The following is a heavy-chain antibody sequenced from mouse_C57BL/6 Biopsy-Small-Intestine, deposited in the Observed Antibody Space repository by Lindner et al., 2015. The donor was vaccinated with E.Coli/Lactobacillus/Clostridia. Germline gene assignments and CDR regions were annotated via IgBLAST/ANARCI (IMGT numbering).Heavy chain of an antibody. CDR3: ARDRRFSSGWYGEFDY. D-gene: IGHD2-14*01. V-gene: IGHV1-53*01. J-gene: IGHJ4*01. CDR1: GYTFSNYY. Sequence: SVKVSCKASGYTFSNYYMHWVRQAPGQGLEWVGIINPSGGATTYAQRFRGRVTMTRDTSTSTLYMELSSLRSEDTAMYYCARDRRFSSGWYGEFDYWGQGTLVTVSP. CDR2: INPSGGAT.